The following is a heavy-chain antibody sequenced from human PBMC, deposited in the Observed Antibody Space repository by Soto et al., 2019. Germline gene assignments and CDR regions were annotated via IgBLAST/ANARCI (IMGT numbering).Heavy chain of an antibody. CDR1: GGTFSSYA. Sequence: ASVKVSCKASGGTFSSYAISWVRQAPGQGLEWMGGIIPIFGTANYAQKFQGRVTITADKSTSTAYTELSSLRSKDTAVYYCARDRMRPDVATTSPWFDPWGQGTLVTVSS. CDR2: IIPIFGTA. J-gene: IGHJ5*02. CDR3: ARDRMRPDVATTSPWFDP. V-gene: IGHV1-69*06. D-gene: IGHD5-12*01.